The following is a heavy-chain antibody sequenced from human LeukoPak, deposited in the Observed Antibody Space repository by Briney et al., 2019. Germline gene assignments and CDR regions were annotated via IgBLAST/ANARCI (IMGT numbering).Heavy chain of an antibody. V-gene: IGHV3-11*01. CDR1: GFTFSDYY. D-gene: IGHD6-13*01. CDR3: ARDSPKLIAAEGPYYYGMDV. Sequence: PGGSLRLSCAASGFTFSDYYMTWIRQAPGKGLEWVSYISNSGITTYYADSVKGRFTISRDNAKTSLYLHMNSLGAEDTAVYYCARDSPKLIAAEGPYYYGMDVWGQGTTVTVSS. CDR2: ISNSGITT. J-gene: IGHJ6*02.